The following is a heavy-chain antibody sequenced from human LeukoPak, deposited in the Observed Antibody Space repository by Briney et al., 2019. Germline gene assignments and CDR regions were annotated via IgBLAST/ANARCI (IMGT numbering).Heavy chain of an antibody. D-gene: IGHD2/OR15-2a*01. V-gene: IGHV3-23*01. CDR1: GFTFSSYA. CDR3: ANYLLDY. J-gene: IGHJ4*02. Sequence: GGSLRLSCAASGFTFSSYAMSWVRQAPGKGLEWVSGISGSGGGTNYGDSVKGRFTISRDNSKNTLYLQMNSLRAEDTAVYYCANYLLDYWGQGTLVTVSS. CDR2: ISGSGGGT.